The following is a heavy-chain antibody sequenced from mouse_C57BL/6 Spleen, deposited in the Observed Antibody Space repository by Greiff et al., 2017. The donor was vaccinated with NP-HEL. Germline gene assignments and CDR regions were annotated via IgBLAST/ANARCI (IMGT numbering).Heavy chain of an antibody. D-gene: IGHD1-1*01. CDR3: ARRVYGSSPMDY. V-gene: IGHV1-18*01. CDR2: INPNNGGT. CDR1: GYTFTDYN. Sequence: EVQLQQSGPELVKPGASVKIPCKASGYTFTDYNMDWVKQSHGKSLEWIGDINPNNGGTIYNQKFKGKATLTVDKSSSTAYMELRSLTSEDTAVYCCARRVYGSSPMDYWGQGTSVTVSS. J-gene: IGHJ4*01.